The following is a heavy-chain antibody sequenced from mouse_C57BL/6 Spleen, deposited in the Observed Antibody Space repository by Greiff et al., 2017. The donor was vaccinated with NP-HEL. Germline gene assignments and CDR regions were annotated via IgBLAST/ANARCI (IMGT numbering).Heavy chain of an antibody. J-gene: IGHJ4*01. D-gene: IGHD3-2*02. V-gene: IGHV2-2*01. CDR1: GFSLTSYG. Sequence: VHLVESGPGLVQPSQSLSITCTVSGFSLTSYGVHWVRQSPGKGLEWLGVIWSGGSTDYNAAFISRLSISKDNSKSQVFFKINSLQADDTAIYYCATKGAQATYYYAMDYWGQGTSVTVSS. CDR2: IWSGGST. CDR3: ATKGAQATYYYAMDY.